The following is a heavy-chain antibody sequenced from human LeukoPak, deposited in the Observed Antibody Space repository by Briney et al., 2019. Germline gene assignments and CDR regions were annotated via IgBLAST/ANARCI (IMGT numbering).Heavy chain of an antibody. V-gene: IGHV3-23*01. Sequence: GGSLRLSCAASGFTFSSYAMSWVRQAPGKGLEWVSAISGSGGSTYYADSVKGRFTISRDNSKNTLYLQMNSLRAEDTAVYYCAEDTQKLTGYYTARLYYYGMDVWGQGTTVTVSS. CDR3: AEDTQKLTGYYTARLYYYGMDV. J-gene: IGHJ6*02. CDR2: ISGSGGST. D-gene: IGHD3-9*01. CDR1: GFTFSSYA.